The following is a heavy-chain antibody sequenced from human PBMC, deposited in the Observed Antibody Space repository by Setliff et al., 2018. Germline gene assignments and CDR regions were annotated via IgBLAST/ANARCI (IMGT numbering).Heavy chain of an antibody. Sequence: SETLSLTCTVSGDSISPGTHNWGWIRQPPGNGLEWLGSIYYSGSTYYNPSLKSRVTITVDTSKNQFSLKLSSLTAADTAMYYCARHNGSPTDRLDYWGQGIPVTVSS. CDR1: GDSISPGTHN. J-gene: IGHJ4*02. CDR3: ARHNGSPTDRLDY. CDR2: IYYSGST. D-gene: IGHD2-8*01. V-gene: IGHV4-39*01.